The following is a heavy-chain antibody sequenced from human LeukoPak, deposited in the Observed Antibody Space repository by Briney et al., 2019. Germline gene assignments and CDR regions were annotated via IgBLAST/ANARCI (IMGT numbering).Heavy chain of an antibody. J-gene: IGHJ4*02. D-gene: IGHD2-2*01. CDR1: GYTFTNYG. CDR2: INGYNGNT. Sequence: ASVKVSCKASGYTFTNYGISWMRQAPGQGLEWMGWINGYNGNTNYAQKLQGRVTMTADTSTSTAYMEVRSLRSDDTALYYCAREVGYCTSSSCPLYYFDYWGQGTLVTVSS. V-gene: IGHV1-18*01. CDR3: AREVGYCTSSSCPLYYFDY.